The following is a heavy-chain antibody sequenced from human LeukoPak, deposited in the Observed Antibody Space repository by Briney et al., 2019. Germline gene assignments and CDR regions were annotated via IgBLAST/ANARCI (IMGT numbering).Heavy chain of an antibody. J-gene: IGHJ4*02. Sequence: NSSETLSLTCAVYGGSFSGFYWSWIRQPPGKGLEWIGYIYYSGSTSSNPSLKSRVTISLDTSKNQFSLKLSSVTAADTAVYYCARAGQFISARPITFDYWGQGSLVTVSS. CDR3: ARAGQFISARPITFDY. V-gene: IGHV4-59*01. D-gene: IGHD6-6*01. CDR2: IYYSGST. CDR1: GGSFSGFY.